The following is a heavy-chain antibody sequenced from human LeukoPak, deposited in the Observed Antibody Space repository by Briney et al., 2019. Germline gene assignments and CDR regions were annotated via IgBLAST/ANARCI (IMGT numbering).Heavy chain of an antibody. D-gene: IGHD2-2*01. CDR3: AKALPAAIRGFDY. CDR2: ISGSGGST. J-gene: IGHJ4*02. CDR1: GFTFSSYA. V-gene: IGHV3-23*01. Sequence: PGGSLRLSCAASGFTFSSYAMSWVRQAPGKGLECVSAISGSGGSTYYADSVKGRFTISRDNSKNTLYLQMNSLRSEDTAVYYCAKALPAAIRGFDYWGQGTLVTVSS.